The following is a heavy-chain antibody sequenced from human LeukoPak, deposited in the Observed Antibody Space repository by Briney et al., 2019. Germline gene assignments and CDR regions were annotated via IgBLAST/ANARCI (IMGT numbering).Heavy chain of an antibody. Sequence: GGSLRLSCAASGFTFSSYGMHWVRQASGKGLEWVAVIWYDGSNKYYADSVKGRFTISRDNSKNTLYLQMNSLRAEDTAVYYCARSPPSYCSGGSCYGGGYYFDYWGQGTLVTVSS. V-gene: IGHV3-33*01. CDR1: GFTFSSYG. J-gene: IGHJ4*02. D-gene: IGHD2-15*01. CDR2: IWYDGSNK. CDR3: ARSPPSYCSGGSCYGGGYYFDY.